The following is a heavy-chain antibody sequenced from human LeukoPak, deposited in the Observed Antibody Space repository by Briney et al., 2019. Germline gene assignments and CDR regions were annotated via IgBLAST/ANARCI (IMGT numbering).Heavy chain of an antibody. Sequence: GGSLRLSCAASGFTFSNAWMSWVRQAPGKGLEWVGRIKSKTDGGTTDYAAPVKGRFTISRDDSKNTLYLQMNSLKTEDTAVYYCTTDLGIAVAGTEEYYFDYWGQGTLVTVPS. V-gene: IGHV3-15*01. CDR2: IKSKTDGGTT. CDR1: GFTFSNAW. CDR3: TTDLGIAVAGTEEYYFDY. J-gene: IGHJ4*02. D-gene: IGHD6-19*01.